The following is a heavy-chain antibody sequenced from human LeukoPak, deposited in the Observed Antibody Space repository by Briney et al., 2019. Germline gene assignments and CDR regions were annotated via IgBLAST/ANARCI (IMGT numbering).Heavy chain of an antibody. CDR1: GFTFSSYA. D-gene: IGHD4-17*01. CDR3: AKDQLRGDYALNYYFDY. J-gene: IGHJ4*02. V-gene: IGHV3-23*01. CDR2: ISGSGGST. Sequence: GGSLRLSCAASGFTFSSYAMSWVRQAPGKGLEWVSAISGSGGSTYYADPVKGRFTISRDNSKNTLYLQMNSLRAEDTAVYYCAKDQLRGDYALNYYFDYWGQGTLVTVSS.